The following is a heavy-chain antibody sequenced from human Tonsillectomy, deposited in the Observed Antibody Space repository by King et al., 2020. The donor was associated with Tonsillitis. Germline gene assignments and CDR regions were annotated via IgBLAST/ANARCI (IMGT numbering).Heavy chain of an antibody. J-gene: IGHJ4*02. Sequence: QLVQSGAEVKKPGASVKVSCKASGNTFTGYYIHWVRQAPGQGLEWMGWINPNSGGTNYAQKIQGRVTMTRDTSISTAYMELSRLRSDDTAVYYCARAPAVPAAMGYWGQGTLVTVSS. V-gene: IGHV1-2*02. D-gene: IGHD2-2*01. CDR2: INPNSGGT. CDR3: ARAPAVPAAMGY. CDR1: GNTFTGYY.